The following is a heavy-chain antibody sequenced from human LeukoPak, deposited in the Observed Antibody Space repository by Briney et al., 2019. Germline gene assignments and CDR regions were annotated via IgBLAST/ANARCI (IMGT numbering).Heavy chain of an antibody. D-gene: IGHD2-15*01. CDR2: IYYSGST. Sequence: SETLSLTCTGSGGSISSSSYYWGWIRQPPGKGLEWIGSIYYSGSTYYNPSLKSRVTISVDTSKNQFSLKLSSVTAADTAVYYCARVRYCSGGSCFDVYYMDVWGKGTTVTVSS. CDR3: ARVRYCSGGSCFDVYYMDV. J-gene: IGHJ6*03. CDR1: GGSISSSSYY. V-gene: IGHV4-39*01.